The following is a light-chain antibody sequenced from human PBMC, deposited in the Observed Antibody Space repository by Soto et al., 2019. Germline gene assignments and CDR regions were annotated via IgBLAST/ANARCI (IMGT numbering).Light chain of an antibody. CDR2: AAS. J-gene: IGKJ1*01. CDR1: QGISNS. Sequence: DIQMTQSPSSLSASVGDRVTITCRASQGISNSLAWYQQKPGQVPKLLIYAASILQSGVPLRFSGNGSGTDFTLTISSLQPEDVATYYCQKYDSAPWTFGQGTKVEIK. CDR3: QKYDSAPWT. V-gene: IGKV1-27*01.